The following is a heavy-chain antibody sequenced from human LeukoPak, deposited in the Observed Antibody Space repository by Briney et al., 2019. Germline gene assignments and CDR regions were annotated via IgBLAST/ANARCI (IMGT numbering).Heavy chain of an antibody. Sequence: ASVKVSCKASGGTFSSYAISWVRQAPGQGLEWMGGTIPIFGTANYAQKFQGRVTITADESTSTAYMELSSLRSEDTAVYYCASESIDCGGDCSQDLHHYYGMDVWGQGTTVTVSS. D-gene: IGHD2-21*02. CDR3: ASESIDCGGDCSQDLHHYYGMDV. CDR1: GGTFSSYA. J-gene: IGHJ6*02. V-gene: IGHV1-69*01. CDR2: TIPIFGTA.